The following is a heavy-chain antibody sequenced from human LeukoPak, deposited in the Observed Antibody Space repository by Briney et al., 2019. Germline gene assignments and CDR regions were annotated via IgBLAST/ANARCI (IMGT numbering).Heavy chain of an antibody. D-gene: IGHD6-6*01. CDR1: GYTCTRYA. CDR2: INAGNGNT. Sequence: ASVKVSCKASGYTCTRYALHWVRQAPGQRLEWMGWINAGNGNTKDSQKFQGRVTITRDTSASTAYMELSSLRSEDTAVYYCARRMGSSSRFRFDPWGQGTLVTVSS. V-gene: IGHV1-3*01. J-gene: IGHJ5*02. CDR3: ARRMGSSSRFRFDP.